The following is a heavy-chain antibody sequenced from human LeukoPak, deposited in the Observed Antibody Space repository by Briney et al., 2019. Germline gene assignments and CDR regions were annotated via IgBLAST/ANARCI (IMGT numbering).Heavy chain of an antibody. D-gene: IGHD2-2*01. Sequence: PGGSLRLSCAASGFTFSSYSMNWVRQAPGKGLEWVSSISSSSSYIYYADSVKGRFTISRDNAKNSLYLQMNSLRAEDTAVYYCARDKFHCSSTSCYGPPVDYWGQGTLVTISS. CDR2: ISSSSSYI. V-gene: IGHV3-21*01. CDR1: GFTFSSYS. CDR3: ARDKFHCSSTSCYGPPVDY. J-gene: IGHJ4*02.